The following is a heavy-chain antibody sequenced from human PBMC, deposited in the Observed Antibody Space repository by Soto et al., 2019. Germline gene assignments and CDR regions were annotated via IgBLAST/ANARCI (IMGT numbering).Heavy chain of an antibody. CDR3: ARGGHIAVVTASFDY. Sequence: QVQLVQSGAEVRKPGASVKVSCKPSGYTFNTYYLHWLRQAPGQALEWMGVIHPSGGGTTYAQKFLGRVTMTRYTSTTTVFMELSSLRSDDTAVYYCARGGHIAVVTASFDYWGQGTLVTVSS. J-gene: IGHJ4*02. D-gene: IGHD2-21*02. CDR1: GYTFNTYY. V-gene: IGHV1-46*02. CDR2: IHPSGGGT.